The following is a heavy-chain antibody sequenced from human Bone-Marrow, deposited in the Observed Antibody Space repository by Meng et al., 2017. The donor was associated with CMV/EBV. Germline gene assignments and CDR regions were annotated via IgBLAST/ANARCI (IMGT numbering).Heavy chain of an antibody. CDR1: GYSFTGYY. CDR2: INPNSGGT. V-gene: IGHV1-2*02. D-gene: IGHD5-12*01. J-gene: IGHJ4*02. CDR3: ARATITGYFDY. Sequence: ASVKVSCKASGYSFTGYYMHWVRQAPGQGLEWMGWINPNSGGTDYAQKFQGRVTMTRDTSISTAYMELSRLRSDDTAVYYCARATITGYFDYWGQGTLVTVSS.